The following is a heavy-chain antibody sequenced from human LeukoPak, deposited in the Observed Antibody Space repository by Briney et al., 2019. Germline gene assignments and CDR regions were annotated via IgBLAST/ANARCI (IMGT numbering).Heavy chain of an antibody. Sequence: SETLSLTCAVSGGSFSGYYWSWIRQPPGKGLEWIGEINDSGSTNYNPSLESRVTISVDTSKNQFSLKLSSVTAADTAVYYCAKSPFISGKTSYYYYYMDVWGKGTTVTVSS. J-gene: IGHJ6*03. CDR2: INDSGST. CDR1: GGSFSGYY. CDR3: AKSPFISGKTSYYYYYMDV. D-gene: IGHD6-25*01. V-gene: IGHV4-34*01.